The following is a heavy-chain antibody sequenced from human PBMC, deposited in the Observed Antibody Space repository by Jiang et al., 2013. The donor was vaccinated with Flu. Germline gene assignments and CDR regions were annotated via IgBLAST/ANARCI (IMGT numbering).Heavy chain of an antibody. V-gene: IGHV1-58*02. J-gene: IGHJ6*02. CDR3: AAAGVNYYYYGMDV. CDR1: GFTFTSSA. CDR2: IVVGSGNT. Sequence: GAEVKKPGTSVKVSCKASGFTFTSSAMQWVRQARGQRLEWIGWIVVGSGNTNYAQKFQERVTITRDMSTSTAYMELSSLRSEDTAVYYCAAAGVNYYYYGMDVWGQGTTVTVSS. D-gene: IGHD3-10*01.